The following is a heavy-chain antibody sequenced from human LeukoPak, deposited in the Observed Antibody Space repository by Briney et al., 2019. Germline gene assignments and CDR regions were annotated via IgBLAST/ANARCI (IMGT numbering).Heavy chain of an antibody. CDR3: ATVRYSGYDYSYNYYYYMDV. D-gene: IGHD5-12*01. J-gene: IGHJ6*03. CDR2: IKSKTDGGTT. CDR1: GFTFSNAW. Sequence: GGSLRLSCAASGFTFSNAWMSWVRQAPGKGLEWVGRIKSKTDGGTTDYAAPVEGRFTISRDDSKNTLYLQMNSLKTEDTAVYYCATVRYSGYDYSYNYYYYMDVWGKGTTVTISS. V-gene: IGHV3-15*01.